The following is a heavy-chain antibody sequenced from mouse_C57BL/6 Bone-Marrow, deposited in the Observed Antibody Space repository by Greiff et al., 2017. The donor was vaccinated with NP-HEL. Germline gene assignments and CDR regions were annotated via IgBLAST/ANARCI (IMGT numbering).Heavy chain of an antibody. Sequence: EVQLQQSGPELVKPGASVKISCKASGYSFTDYNMNWVKQSNGKSLEWIGVINPNYGTTSYNQKFKGKATLTVDQSSSTASMQLNSLTSEDSAFSSCARSGDWDGLAWFAYWRQGTLVTVSA. CDR3: ARSGDWDGLAWFAY. CDR2: INPNYGTT. D-gene: IGHD4-1*01. CDR1: GYSFTDYN. V-gene: IGHV1-39*01. J-gene: IGHJ3*01.